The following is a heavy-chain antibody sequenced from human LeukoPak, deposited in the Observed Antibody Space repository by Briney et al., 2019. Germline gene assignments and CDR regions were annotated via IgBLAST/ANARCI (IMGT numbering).Heavy chain of an antibody. Sequence: ASVKVSCKASGYTFTGYYMHWVRQAPGQGLEWMGWINPNSGGTDYAQKFQGRVTMTRDTSISTAYMELSRLRSDDTAVYYCARGLYYYYYYMDVWGKGTTVTISS. V-gene: IGHV1-2*02. CDR2: INPNSGGT. CDR3: ARGLYYYYYYMDV. CDR1: GYTFTGYY. J-gene: IGHJ6*03.